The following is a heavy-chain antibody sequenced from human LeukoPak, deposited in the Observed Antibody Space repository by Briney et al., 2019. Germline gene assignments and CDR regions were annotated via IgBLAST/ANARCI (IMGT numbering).Heavy chain of an antibody. J-gene: IGHJ4*02. CDR2: INNNSSTI. V-gene: IGHV3-48*01. D-gene: IGHD3-3*01. Sequence: GGSLRLSCAASGFAFSSYSMNWVRQAPGKGLEWISHINNNSSTIYNADSVKGRFTISRDNAKNSVYLQMSSLRAEDTAVYYCARGVQEGFLEWVGDYWGQGTLVTVSS. CDR3: ARGVQEGFLEWVGDY. CDR1: GFAFSSYS.